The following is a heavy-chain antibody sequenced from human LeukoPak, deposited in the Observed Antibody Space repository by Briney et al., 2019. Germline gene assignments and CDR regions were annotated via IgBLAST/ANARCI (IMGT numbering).Heavy chain of an antibody. Sequence: SETLSLTCNVSGASMSSNYWSWIRQPPGKGLEWTGYIYHSGNTNYSPSLESRVTMSVDESKNQFSLRVHFVSAADTAVYYCASTRRAAVAGRFDSWGQGTLVTVSS. J-gene: IGHJ4*02. CDR1: GASMSSNY. CDR2: IYHSGNT. D-gene: IGHD6-19*01. CDR3: ASTRRAAVAGRFDS. V-gene: IGHV4-4*09.